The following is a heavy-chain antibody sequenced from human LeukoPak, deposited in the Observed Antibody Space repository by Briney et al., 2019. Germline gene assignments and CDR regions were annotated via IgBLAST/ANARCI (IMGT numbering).Heavy chain of an antibody. CDR2: IRFDGRNT. J-gene: IGHJ5*02. CDR1: RFSFNNYG. CDR3: AKDPRTSSSRWYELGWFDP. D-gene: IGHD6-13*01. V-gene: IGHV3-30*02. Sequence: GGSLRLSCEASRFSFNNYGMHWVRQAPGKGLEWVAFIRFDGRNTYYADSVKGRFTISRDNSKNTLYLQMNSLRAEDTAVYYCAKDPRTSSSRWYELGWFDPWGQGTLVTVSS.